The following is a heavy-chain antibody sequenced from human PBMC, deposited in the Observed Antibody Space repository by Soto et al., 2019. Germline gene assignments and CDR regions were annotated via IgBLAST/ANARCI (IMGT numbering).Heavy chain of an antibody. Sequence: ASVKVSCKASGYTFTSYAMNWVRQAPGQRLEWMGWINAGNGNTKYSQKFQGRVTITRDTSASTAYMELSSLRSEDTAVYYCARDSSGQPYYFDYWGQGTLVSVSS. J-gene: IGHJ4*02. CDR2: INAGNGNT. CDR3: ARDSSGQPYYFDY. CDR1: GYTFTSYA. V-gene: IGHV1-3*01. D-gene: IGHD6-19*01.